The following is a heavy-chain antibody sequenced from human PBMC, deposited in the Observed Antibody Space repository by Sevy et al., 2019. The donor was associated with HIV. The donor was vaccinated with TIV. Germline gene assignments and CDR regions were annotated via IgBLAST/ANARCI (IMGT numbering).Heavy chain of an antibody. Sequence: GGSLRLSCAASGFSFVDYAMHWVRQVPGKGLEWVSSISWNSNTIDYADSVKGRFTISRDNAKNSLYLQMNSLRNGDTALYYCAKDTRTYSGSYHLDYWGQGTLVTVSS. CDR2: ISWNSNTI. CDR1: GFSFVDYA. D-gene: IGHD1-26*01. CDR3: AKDTRTYSGSYHLDY. V-gene: IGHV3-9*01. J-gene: IGHJ4*02.